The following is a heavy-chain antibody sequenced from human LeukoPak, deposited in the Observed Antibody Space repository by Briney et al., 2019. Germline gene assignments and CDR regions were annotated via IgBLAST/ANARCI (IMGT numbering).Heavy chain of an antibody. Sequence: SETLSLTCTVSGGSISSYYWSWIRQPPGKGLEWIGYIYYSGSTNYNPSLKSRVTISVDTSKNQFSLKLSSVTAADTAVYYCARELVEYFDYWGQGTLVTVSS. J-gene: IGHJ4*02. CDR1: GGSISSYY. V-gene: IGHV4-59*01. D-gene: IGHD1-26*01. CDR2: IYYSGST. CDR3: ARELVEYFDY.